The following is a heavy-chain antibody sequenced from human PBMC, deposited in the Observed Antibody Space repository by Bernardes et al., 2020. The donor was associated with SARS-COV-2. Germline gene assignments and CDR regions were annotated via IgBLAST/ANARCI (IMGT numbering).Heavy chain of an antibody. V-gene: IGHV3-23*01. CDR1: GFTFSSYA. CDR2: ISGSGGYT. D-gene: IGHD3-9*01. CDR3: AKDFSKGRDILTAYFDY. Sequence: GGSLRLSCAASGFTFSSYAMNWVRQASGKGLEWVSSISGSGGYTYYSDSVKGRFTISRDNSKNTLYLQMNSLRAEDTAVYYCAKDFSKGRDILTAYFDYWGQGTLVIVSS. J-gene: IGHJ4*02.